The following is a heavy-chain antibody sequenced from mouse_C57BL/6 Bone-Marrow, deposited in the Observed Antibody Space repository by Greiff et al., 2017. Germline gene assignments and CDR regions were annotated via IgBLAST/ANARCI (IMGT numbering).Heavy chain of an antibody. J-gene: IGHJ1*03. D-gene: IGHD2-5*01. V-gene: IGHV1-55*01. CDR1: GYTFTSYS. Sequence: QVKLQQPGAGLVKPGASVKMSCEASGYTFTSYSITWVKQRPGQSLEWIGAIYPGSGSTNYNEKVKSKATLTVDKAYSTVYLQLSSLTSEDTAVYYCARPYYSNDWYFEVWGTGNTVTVSA. CDR2: IYPGSGST. CDR3: ARPYYSNDWYFEV.